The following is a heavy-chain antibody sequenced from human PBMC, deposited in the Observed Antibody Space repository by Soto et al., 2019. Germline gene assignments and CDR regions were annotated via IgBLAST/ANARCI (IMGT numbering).Heavy chain of an antibody. D-gene: IGHD3-3*01. Sequence: SETLSLTCTVSGGSISSYYWSWIRQPPGKGLEWIGYIYYSGTTNYNPALKSRVTISLDTSKNYFSLNLRSVTAADTAVYYCARLTKGVTPRVEYWGQGTLVTVSS. V-gene: IGHV4-59*01. CDR1: GGSISSYY. J-gene: IGHJ4*02. CDR2: IYYSGTT. CDR3: ARLTKGVTPRVEY.